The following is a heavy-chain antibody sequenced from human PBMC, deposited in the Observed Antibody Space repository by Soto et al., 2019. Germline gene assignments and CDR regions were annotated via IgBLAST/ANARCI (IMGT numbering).Heavy chain of an antibody. V-gene: IGHV4-59*08. D-gene: IGHD1-1*01. CDR3: ARRYGYSFDY. Sequence: SQPLSLTWSVSDVSISNYDWSWIRQPPGKRLEWIGYIYYSGSTNYNPSLKSRVTISVDTSKNQFSLKLSSVTAADTAVYYCARRYGYSFDYWGQGTLVTVSS. J-gene: IGHJ4*02. CDR1: DVSISNYD. CDR2: IYYSGST.